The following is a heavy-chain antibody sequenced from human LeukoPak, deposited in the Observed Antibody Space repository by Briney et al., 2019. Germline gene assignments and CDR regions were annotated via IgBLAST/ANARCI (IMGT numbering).Heavy chain of an antibody. J-gene: IGHJ3*02. CDR2: IYYSGST. V-gene: IGHV4-39*01. CDR3: ARDILTGSPGAFDI. D-gene: IGHD3-9*01. CDR1: GGSISSYY. Sequence: PSETLSLTCSVSGGSISSYYWGWIRQPPGKGLEWIGSIYYSGSTYYNPSLKSRVTISVDTSKNQFSLKMSSVTAADTAVYYCARDILTGSPGAFDIWGQGTMVTVSS.